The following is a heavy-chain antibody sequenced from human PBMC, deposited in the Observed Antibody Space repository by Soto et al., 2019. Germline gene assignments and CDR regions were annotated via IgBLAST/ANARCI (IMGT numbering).Heavy chain of an antibody. D-gene: IGHD2-15*01. J-gene: IGHJ6*02. V-gene: IGHV5-51*01. Sequence: GESLKISCKGSGYSFTSYWIGWVRQMPGKGLEWMGIIYPGDSDTRYSPSFQGQVTISADKSISTAYLQWSSLKASDTAMYYCARFWYCSGGSCYPSRTYGMDAWGPGTTVTVSS. CDR1: GYSFTSYW. CDR3: ARFWYCSGGSCYPSRTYGMDA. CDR2: IYPGDSDT.